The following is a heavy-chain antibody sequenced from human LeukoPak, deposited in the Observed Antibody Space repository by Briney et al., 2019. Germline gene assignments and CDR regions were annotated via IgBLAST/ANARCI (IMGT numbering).Heavy chain of an antibody. CDR2: IYYSGST. D-gene: IGHD1-26*01. CDR1: GGSVSSTSYY. V-gene: IGHV4-39*01. CDR3: ARLSGNGFDM. Sequence: PSETLSLTCTVSGGSVSSTSYYWGWIRQPPGKGLEWIGSIYYSGSTYYNPSLKSRVTISVDTSKNRFSLKLSSVTAADTAVCYCARLSGNGFDMWGQGTTVTVFS. J-gene: IGHJ3*02.